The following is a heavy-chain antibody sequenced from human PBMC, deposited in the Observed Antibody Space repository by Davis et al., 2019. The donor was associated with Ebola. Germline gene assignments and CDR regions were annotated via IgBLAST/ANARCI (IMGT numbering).Heavy chain of an antibody. D-gene: IGHD1-14*01. V-gene: IGHV4-59*08. CDR2: IYYSGST. J-gene: IGHJ6*02. Sequence: SETLSLTCTVSGGSISSYYWSWIRQPPGKGLEWIGSIYYSGSTNYNPSLKSRVTISVDTSKNQFSLKLSSVTAADTAVYYCARHGNHYYYGMDVWGQGTTVTVSS. CDR3: ARHGNHYYYGMDV. CDR1: GGSISSYY.